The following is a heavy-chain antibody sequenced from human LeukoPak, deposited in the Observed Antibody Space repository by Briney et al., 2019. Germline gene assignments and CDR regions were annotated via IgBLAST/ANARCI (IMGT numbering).Heavy chain of an antibody. J-gene: IGHJ4*02. V-gene: IGHV1-69*04. CDR3: ARDRAREITMVRGVIIDYFDY. CDR1: GGTFSSYA. D-gene: IGHD3-10*01. Sequence: ASVKVSCKASGGTFSSYAISWVRQAPGQGLEWMGRIIPILGIANYAQKFQGRVTITADKSTSTAYMELSSLRSEDTAVYYCARDRAREITMVRGVIIDYFDYWGQGTLVTVSS. CDR2: IIPILGIA.